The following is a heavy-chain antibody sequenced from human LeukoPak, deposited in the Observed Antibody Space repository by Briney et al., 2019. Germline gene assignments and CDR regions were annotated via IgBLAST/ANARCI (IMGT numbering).Heavy chain of an antibody. V-gene: IGHV3-7*01. CDR3: ARDLATIFGVVIPRGSGWFDP. CDR2: IKQDGSEK. J-gene: IGHJ5*02. D-gene: IGHD3-3*01. Sequence: GGSLRLSCAASGFTFSSCWMSWVRQAPGKGLEWVANIKQDGSEKYYVDSVKGRFTISRDNAKNSLYLQMNSLRAEDTAVYYCARDLATIFGVVIPRGSGWFDPWGQGTLVTVSS. CDR1: GFTFSSCW.